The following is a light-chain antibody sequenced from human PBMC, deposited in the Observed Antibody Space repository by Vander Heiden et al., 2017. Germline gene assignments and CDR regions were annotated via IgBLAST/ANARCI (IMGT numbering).Light chain of an antibody. CDR3: QKYNSAPLFT. CDR1: QGISNY. V-gene: IGKV1-27*01. Sequence: QMTQSPSSVSASDGDRGTITCRESQGISNYLAWYQQKPWKVPKLLIYASSTLQSGVPSRFSGSGSGTDFTLTISSLQPEDVATYYCQKYNSAPLFTFGPGTKVDIK. CDR2: ASS. J-gene: IGKJ3*01.